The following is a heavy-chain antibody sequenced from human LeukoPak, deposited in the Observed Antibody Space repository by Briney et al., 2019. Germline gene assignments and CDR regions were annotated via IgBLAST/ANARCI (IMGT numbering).Heavy chain of an antibody. CDR1: GFTFSSYA. V-gene: IGHV3-23*01. CDR3: AKVAGSSWYSYYFDY. Sequence: GGSLRLSCAASGFTFSSYAMSWVRQAPGKGLEWVSAIRGSGGSTYYADSVKGRFTISRDNSKNTLYLQMNSLRAEDTAVYYCAKVAGSSWYSYYFDYWGQGTLVTVSS. CDR2: IRGSGGST. D-gene: IGHD6-13*01. J-gene: IGHJ4*02.